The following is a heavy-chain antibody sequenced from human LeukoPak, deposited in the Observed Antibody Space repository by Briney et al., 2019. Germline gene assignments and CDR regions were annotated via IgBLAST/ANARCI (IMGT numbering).Heavy chain of an antibody. D-gene: IGHD2-15*01. J-gene: IGHJ5*02. V-gene: IGHV3-48*03. Sequence: GVSVRLPCAASGFTFSSYEMNWVRQAPAKGLEWVSYISSSGSTIYYADSVKGRFTIYRDNAKNSLYLQMNNLRAEDTAVYYCARDLGYCSGDVCYPALFDPWGQGTLVTVSS. CDR2: ISSSGSTI. CDR1: GFTFSSYE. CDR3: ARDLGYCSGDVCYPALFDP.